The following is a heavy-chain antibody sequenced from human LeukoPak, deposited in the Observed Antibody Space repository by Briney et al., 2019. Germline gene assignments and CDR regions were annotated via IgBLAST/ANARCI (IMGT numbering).Heavy chain of an antibody. D-gene: IGHD2-2*01. J-gene: IGHJ5*02. CDR2: IYYSGSS. CDR3: ARHPYQLLWLAWFDP. V-gene: IGHV4-39*01. Sequence: SETLSLTCTVSGGSSSSSRYYWGWIRQPPGKGLEWIGSIYYSGSSYYNPSLKSRVTISVDTSKNQFSLKLSAVTAADRAVYYCARHPYQLLWLAWFDPWGQGTLVTVSS. CDR1: GGSSSSSRYY.